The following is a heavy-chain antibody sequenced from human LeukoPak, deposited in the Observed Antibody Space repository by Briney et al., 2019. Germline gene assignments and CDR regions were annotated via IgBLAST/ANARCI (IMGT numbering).Heavy chain of an antibody. V-gene: IGHV4-59*08. J-gene: IGHJ4*02. CDR1: GGSISSYY. Sequence: SETLSLTCTVSGGSISSYYWSCIRQPPGKGLEWIGYIYHNGDPNYNPSLQSRLTISVDTSKNQFSLKLSSVTAAHTAVYYCARHLRAVAGGRYFDYWGQGTQVTVSS. CDR2: IYHNGDP. CDR3: ARHLRAVAGGRYFDY. D-gene: IGHD6-19*01.